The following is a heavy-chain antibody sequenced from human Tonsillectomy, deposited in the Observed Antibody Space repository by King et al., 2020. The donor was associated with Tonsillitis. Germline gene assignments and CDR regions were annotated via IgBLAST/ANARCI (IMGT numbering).Heavy chain of an antibody. CDR1: GFTFSSYS. Sequence: VQLVESGGGLVKPGGSLRLSCAASGFTFSSYSMNWVRQAPGKGLEWVSSISSSSGYIYYADSVKGRFTISRDNAKNSLYLQMNSLRAEDTAVYYCARVREGSVIVPAALHGDAFDIWGQGTMVTVSS. V-gene: IGHV3-21*01. J-gene: IGHJ3*02. D-gene: IGHD2-2*01. CDR2: ISSSSGYI. CDR3: ARVREGSVIVPAALHGDAFDI.